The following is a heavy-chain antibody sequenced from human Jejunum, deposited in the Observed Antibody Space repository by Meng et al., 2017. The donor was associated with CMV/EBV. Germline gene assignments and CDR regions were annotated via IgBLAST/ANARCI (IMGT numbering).Heavy chain of an antibody. CDR1: GFNFRNSW. V-gene: IGHV3-74*01. J-gene: IGHJ4*02. CDR2: ITDDGTT. CDR3: TGLDY. Sequence: EGHVVEVGGGLVHPGGSLRLSCAVSGFNFRNSWMHWVRQEPWKVPLWVSRITDDGTTNYADFVQGRFTISRDNAKNTVYLQMNSLRAEDTGIYYCTGLDYWGQGTLVTVSS.